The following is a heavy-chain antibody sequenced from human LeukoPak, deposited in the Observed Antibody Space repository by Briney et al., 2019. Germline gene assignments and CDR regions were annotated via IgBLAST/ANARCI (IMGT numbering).Heavy chain of an antibody. CDR1: GYTFTSYG. V-gene: IGHV1-18*01. Sequence: GASVKVSCKASGYTFTSYGISWVRQAPGQGLEWMGWISAYNGNTNYAQKLQGRVTMTTDTSTSTAYMELRSLRSDDTAVYYCARDRRSLTTTNRPAFDIWGQGTMVTVSS. CDR3: ARDRRSLTTTNRPAFDI. CDR2: ISAYNGNT. D-gene: IGHD1-26*01. J-gene: IGHJ3*02.